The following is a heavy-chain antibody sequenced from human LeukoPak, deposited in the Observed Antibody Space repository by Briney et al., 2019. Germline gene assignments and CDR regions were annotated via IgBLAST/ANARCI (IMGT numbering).Heavy chain of an antibody. CDR3: AKDRNNMMVVIMSPDDFAM. CDR1: GFTFGDYG. CDR2: IQYDGSNK. D-gene: IGHD2-21*01. J-gene: IGHJ3*02. V-gene: IGHV3-30*02. Sequence: GGSLRLSCSTSGFTFGDYGMHWVRQAPGKGLEWVTSIQYDGSNKYYSDSVKGRFAISRDNSNDTLYLHLNSLRPEDTAVYYCAKDRNNMMVVIMSPDDFAMWGPGTMVIVSS.